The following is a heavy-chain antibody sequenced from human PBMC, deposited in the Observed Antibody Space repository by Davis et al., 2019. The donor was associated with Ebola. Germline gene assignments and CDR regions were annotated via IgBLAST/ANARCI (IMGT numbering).Heavy chain of an antibody. V-gene: IGHV1-18*01. D-gene: IGHD3-3*01. CDR1: GYTFTSYG. J-gene: IGHJ6*02. Sequence: ASVKVSCKASGYTFTSYGISWVRQAPGQGLEWMGWISAYNGNTNYAQKLQGRVTMTTDTSTSTAYMELRSLRSDDTAVYYCARDFYDFYNYGMDVWGQGTTVTVSS. CDR3: ARDFYDFYNYGMDV. CDR2: ISAYNGNT.